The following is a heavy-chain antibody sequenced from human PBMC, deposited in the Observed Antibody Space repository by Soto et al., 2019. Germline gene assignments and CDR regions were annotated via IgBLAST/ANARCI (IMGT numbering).Heavy chain of an antibody. D-gene: IGHD3-10*01. Sequence: QVQLVQSGAEVKKPGASVKVSCRASGYPFTDYYMHWVRQAPGQGLEWMGLINPSGGSTSYAQKFQGRVTMTRDTSTSTVDMELNSLRSEETAVYYFARTMVRGVNWFDPWGQGTLVTVSS. CDR1: GYPFTDYY. J-gene: IGHJ5*02. CDR3: ARTMVRGVNWFDP. CDR2: INPSGGST. V-gene: IGHV1-46*01.